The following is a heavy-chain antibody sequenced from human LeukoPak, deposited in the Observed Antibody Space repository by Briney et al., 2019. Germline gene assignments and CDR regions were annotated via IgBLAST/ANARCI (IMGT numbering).Heavy chain of an antibody. CDR2: INHSGST. J-gene: IGHJ4*02. V-gene: IGHV4-34*01. CDR1: GGSFSGYY. D-gene: IGHD5-18*01. CDR3: ARIGKVDTAMVFDY. Sequence: KPSETLSLTCAVYGGSFSGYYWSWIRQPPGKGLEWIGEINHSGSTNYNPSLKSRVTISVDTSKNQFSLKLSSVTAADTAVYYCARIGKVDTAMVFDYWGQGTLVTVSS.